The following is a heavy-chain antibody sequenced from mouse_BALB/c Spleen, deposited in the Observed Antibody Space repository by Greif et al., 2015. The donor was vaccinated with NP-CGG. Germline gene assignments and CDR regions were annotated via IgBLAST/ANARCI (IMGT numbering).Heavy chain of an antibody. CDR1: GFTFSSYT. D-gene: IGHD4-1*01. J-gene: IGHJ3*01. CDR3: ARLTGTY. Sequence: EVQGVESGGGLVQPGGSLKLSCAASGFTFSSYTMSWVRQTPEKRLEWVVYISNGGGSTYYPDTVKGRLTISRDNAKNTLYLQMSSLKSEDTAMYYCARLTGTYWGQGTLVTVSA. CDR2: ISNGGGST. V-gene: IGHV5-12-2*01.